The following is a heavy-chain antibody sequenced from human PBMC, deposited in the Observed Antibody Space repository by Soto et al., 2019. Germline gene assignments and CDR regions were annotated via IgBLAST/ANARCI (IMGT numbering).Heavy chain of an antibody. D-gene: IGHD2-8*01. CDR3: AKGMEYYYYGMDV. Sequence: SLRLSCAASGFTVSSNYMSWVRQAPGKGLEWVSVISGSGGSTYYADSVKGRFTISRDNSKNTLYLQMNSLRAEDTAVYYCAKGMEYYYYGMDVWGQGTTVTVSS. V-gene: IGHV3-23*01. CDR2: ISGSGGST. CDR1: GFTVSSNY. J-gene: IGHJ6*02.